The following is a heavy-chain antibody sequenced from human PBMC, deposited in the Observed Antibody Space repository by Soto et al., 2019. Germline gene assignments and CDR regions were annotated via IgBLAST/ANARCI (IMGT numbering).Heavy chain of an antibody. D-gene: IGHD2-2*01. CDR3: AKGEIDIVVVPAGGMDV. CDR1: GFTFSSYG. J-gene: IGHJ6*02. V-gene: IGHV3-30*18. Sequence: QVQLVESGGGVVQPGRSLRLSCAASGFTFSSYGMHWVRQAPGKGLEWVAVISFDGSKKYYADSVKGRFTISRDNSKNTLYLQMNSLSAEDRAVYYCAKGEIDIVVVPAGGMDVWGQGTTVTVSS. CDR2: ISFDGSKK.